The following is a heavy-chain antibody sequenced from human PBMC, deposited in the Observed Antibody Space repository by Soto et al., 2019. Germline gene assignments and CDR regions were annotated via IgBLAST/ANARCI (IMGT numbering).Heavy chain of an antibody. CDR2: IYYSGST. V-gene: IGHV4-39*07. Sequence: SEILSLTCTVSGDSITSNSYFWAWIRQPPGKGLKWIGSIYYSGSTYYNPSLKSRVTISIDTSKNQFSLKLSSVTAADTAVYYCARSGLLLWFGESRHNWFDPWGQGTLVTVSS. J-gene: IGHJ5*02. D-gene: IGHD3-10*01. CDR1: GDSITSNSYF. CDR3: ARSGLLLWFGESRHNWFDP.